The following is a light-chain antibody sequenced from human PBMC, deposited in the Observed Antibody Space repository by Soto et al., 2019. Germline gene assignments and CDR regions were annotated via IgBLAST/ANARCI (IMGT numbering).Light chain of an antibody. Sequence: QSALTQPASVSGSPGQSITISCTGTSSDVGSYNLVSWYQQHPGKAPKLMIYEGSKRPSGVPDRFSGSKSGNTASLTISGLQAEDEADYYCCSYAGSYTFYVVFGGGTKVTVL. J-gene: IGLJ2*01. CDR1: SSDVGSYNL. CDR2: EGS. CDR3: CSYAGSYTFYVV. V-gene: IGLV2-23*03.